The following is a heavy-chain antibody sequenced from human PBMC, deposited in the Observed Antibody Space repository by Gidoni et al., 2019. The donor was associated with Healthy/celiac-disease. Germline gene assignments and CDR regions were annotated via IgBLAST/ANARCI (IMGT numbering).Heavy chain of an antibody. D-gene: IGHD3-22*01. CDR1: GFTFDAYT. J-gene: IGHJ4*02. CDR2: ISWDGGST. Sequence: EVQLVESGGVVVQPGGSLRLSCAASGFTFDAYTMHWVRQAPGTGREWVSLISWDGGSTYYADSVKGRFTITRDNSKNSLYLQMNSLRTEDTALYYCAKPQSPIVVVTTHFDYWGQGTLVTVSS. V-gene: IGHV3-43*01. CDR3: AKPQSPIVVVTTHFDY.